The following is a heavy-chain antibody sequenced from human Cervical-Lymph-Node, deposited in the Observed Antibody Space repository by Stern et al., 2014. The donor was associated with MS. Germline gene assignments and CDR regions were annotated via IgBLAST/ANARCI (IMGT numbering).Heavy chain of an antibody. V-gene: IGHV4-59*01. Sequence: QVQLQESGPGLVKPSETLSLTCTVSGGSISSYYWSWIRQPPGKGLEWIGYIYYSGSTNYNPSLKSRVTISVDTSKNQFSLKLSSVTAADTAVYYCARGHGWFDPWGQGTLVTVSS. CDR1: GGSISSYY. J-gene: IGHJ5*02. CDR3: ARGHGWFDP. CDR2: IYYSGST.